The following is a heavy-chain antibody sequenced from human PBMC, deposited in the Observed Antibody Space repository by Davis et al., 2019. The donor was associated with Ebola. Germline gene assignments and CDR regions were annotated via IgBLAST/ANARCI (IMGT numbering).Heavy chain of an antibody. Sequence: SVKVSCKAVGDTLTSYAMTWVRQAPGQGLEWMGGIIPVFRTANYAQKFQGRVTITADESTRTAYMELNGLRSEDTAVYYCARSSYTWYFSGMDVWGKGTTVTVSS. CDR3: ARSSYTWYFSGMDV. D-gene: IGHD2-2*01. CDR2: IIPVFRTA. V-gene: IGHV1-69*13. J-gene: IGHJ6*04. CDR1: GDTLTSYA.